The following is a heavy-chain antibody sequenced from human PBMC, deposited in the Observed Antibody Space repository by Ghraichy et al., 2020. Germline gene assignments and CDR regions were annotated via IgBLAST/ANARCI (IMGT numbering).Heavy chain of an antibody. V-gene: IGHV1-2*02. CDR3: ARHGAIVGAFEPYYYYGMDV. CDR1: GYTFTGYY. D-gene: IGHD1-26*01. Sequence: ASVKVSCKASGYTFTGYYMHWVRQAPGQGLEWMGWINPNSGGTNYAQKFQGRVTMTRDTSISTAYMELSRLRSDDTAVYYCARHGAIVGAFEPYYYYGMDVWGQGTTVTVSS. J-gene: IGHJ6*02. CDR2: INPNSGGT.